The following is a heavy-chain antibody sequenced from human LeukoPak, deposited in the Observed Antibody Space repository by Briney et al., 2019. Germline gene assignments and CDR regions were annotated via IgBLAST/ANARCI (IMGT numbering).Heavy chain of an antibody. Sequence: GGSLRLSCAASGFTVSSNYMSWVRQAPGKGLEWVSVIYSGGSSGSTYYADSVKGRFTISRDNSKNTLYLQMNSLRAEDTAMYYCARVEMATLSFDYWGQGTLVTVSS. D-gene: IGHD5-24*01. CDR3: ARVEMATLSFDY. CDR1: GFTVSSNY. V-gene: IGHV3-53*01. CDR2: IYSGGSSGST. J-gene: IGHJ4*02.